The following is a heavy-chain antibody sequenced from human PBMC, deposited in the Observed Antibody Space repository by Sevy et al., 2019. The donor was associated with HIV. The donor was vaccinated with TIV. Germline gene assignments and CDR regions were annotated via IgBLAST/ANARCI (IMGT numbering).Heavy chain of an antibody. V-gene: IGHV3-23*01. D-gene: IGHD6-19*01. J-gene: IGHJ4*02. CDR1: EFMFSNHA. CDR2: ISGRSGVTT. Sequence: GGSLRLSCAASEFMFSNHARSWVRQAPGKGLEWLSSISGRSGVTTYYANSVNGRFTISRDNSQNTLFLQLSRLRAEDTAIYYCAKDLLTVAGNFDYWGQGTLVTVSS. CDR3: AKDLLTVAGNFDY.